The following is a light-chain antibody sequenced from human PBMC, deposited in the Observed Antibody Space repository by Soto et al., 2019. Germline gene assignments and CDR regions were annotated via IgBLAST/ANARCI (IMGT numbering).Light chain of an antibody. CDR2: DVS. J-gene: IGLJ2*01. CDR1: SSDVGGYNY. Sequence: QSALTQPASVSGSPGQSITISCTGTSSDVGGYNYVSWYQQHPGKAPKLMIYDVSNRPSGVSNRFSGSKSDNTASLTISGLQAEDEADYYCSSYTSSSTYVVFGGGTKVTVL. CDR3: SSYTSSSTYVV. V-gene: IGLV2-14*03.